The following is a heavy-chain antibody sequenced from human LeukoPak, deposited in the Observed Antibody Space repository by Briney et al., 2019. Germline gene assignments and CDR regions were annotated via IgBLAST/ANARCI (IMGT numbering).Heavy chain of an antibody. CDR3: AKTSGYCSGGSCYPFDY. J-gene: IGHJ4*02. D-gene: IGHD2-15*01. CDR1: GGTFSSYA. Sequence: SVKVSCKASGGTFSSYAISWVRQAPGQGLEWMGGIIPIFGTANYAQKFQGRVTITTDESTSTACMELSSLRSEDTAVYYCAKTSGYCSGGSCYPFDYWGQGTLVTVSS. V-gene: IGHV1-69*05. CDR2: IIPIFGTA.